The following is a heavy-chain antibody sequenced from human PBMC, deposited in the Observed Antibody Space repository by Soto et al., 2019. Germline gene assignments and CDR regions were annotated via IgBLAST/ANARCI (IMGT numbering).Heavy chain of an antibody. CDR3: ARHPLHWDDYIWGSYRHDAFDI. CDR2: IYYSGST. V-gene: IGHV4-39*01. CDR1: GGSISSSSYY. J-gene: IGHJ3*02. Sequence: SETLSLTCTVSGGSISSSSYYWGWIRQPPGKGLEWIGSIYYSGSTYYNPSLKSRVTISVDTSKNQFSLKLSSVTAADTAVYYCARHPLHWDDYIWGSYRHDAFDIWGQGTMVTVSS. D-gene: IGHD3-16*02.